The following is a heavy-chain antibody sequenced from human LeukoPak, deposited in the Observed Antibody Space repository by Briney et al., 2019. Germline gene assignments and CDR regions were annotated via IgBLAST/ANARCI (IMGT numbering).Heavy chain of an antibody. J-gene: IGHJ4*02. Sequence: SETLSLTCTVSGGSISSSSYYWGWIRQPPGKGLEWIGYIYYSGSTNYNPSLKSRVTISVDTSKNQFSLKLSSVTAADTAVYYCARGSYYGSGSFDYWGQGTLVTVSS. CDR3: ARGSYYGSGSFDY. CDR1: GGSISSSSYY. V-gene: IGHV4-61*05. CDR2: IYYSGST. D-gene: IGHD3-10*01.